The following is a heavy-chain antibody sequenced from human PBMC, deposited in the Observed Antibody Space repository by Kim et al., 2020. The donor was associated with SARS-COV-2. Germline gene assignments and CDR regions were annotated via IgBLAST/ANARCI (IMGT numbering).Heavy chain of an antibody. CDR1: GFTVSSNY. D-gene: IGHD4-17*01. CDR2: IYSGGST. V-gene: IGHV3-66*01. CDR3: ARDATDYGDYWSGYYYGMDV. Sequence: GGSLRLSCAASGFTVSSNYMSWVRQAPGKGLEWVSVIYSGGSTYYADSVKGRFTISRDNSKNTLYLQMNSLRAEDTAVYYCARDATDYGDYWSGYYYGMDVWGQGTTDTVSS. J-gene: IGHJ6*02.